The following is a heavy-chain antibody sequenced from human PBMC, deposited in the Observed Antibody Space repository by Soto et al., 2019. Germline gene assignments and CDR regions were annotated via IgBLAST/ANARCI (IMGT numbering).Heavy chain of an antibody. Sequence: GGSLRLSGAASAFTFRNHAMHWVRQAPGKGLEGVSAMSGSVGSTYYADSVKGRFTISRDNSKNTLYLQMNSLRAEDTAVYYCATRYYDSSGYAFDYWGQGTLVTVSS. CDR1: AFTFRNHA. J-gene: IGHJ4*02. D-gene: IGHD3-22*01. CDR2: MSGSVGST. CDR3: ATRYYDSSGYAFDY. V-gene: IGHV3-23*01.